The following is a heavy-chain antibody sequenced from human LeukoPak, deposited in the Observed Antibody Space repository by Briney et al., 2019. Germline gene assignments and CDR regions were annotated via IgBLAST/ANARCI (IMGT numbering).Heavy chain of an antibody. Sequence: ASVKVSCKASGYTFTSYYIHWVRQAPGQGLEWMGIINPSGGSTSYAQKFQGRVTMTRDTSTSTVYMELSSLRSEDTAVYYCARPFYDSSAHYVWYFDYWGQGTLVTVSS. CDR1: GYTFTSYY. CDR2: INPSGGST. D-gene: IGHD3-22*01. J-gene: IGHJ4*02. CDR3: ARPFYDSSAHYVWYFDY. V-gene: IGHV1-46*03.